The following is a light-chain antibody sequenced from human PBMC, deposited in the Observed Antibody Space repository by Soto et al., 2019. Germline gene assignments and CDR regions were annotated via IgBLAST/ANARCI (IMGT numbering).Light chain of an antibody. V-gene: IGLV1-47*01. CDR2: KNN. CDR3: AAWDDSLSGRI. Sequence: QSVLIQPPSASGTPGQRVTISCSRSNSNIGNNNVYWYQQLPGTAPKLLIYKNNQRPSGVPDRFSGSRSGTSASLAISGLRSEDESDYYCAAWDDSLSGRIFGGGTKVTVL. J-gene: IGLJ2*01. CDR1: NSNIGNNN.